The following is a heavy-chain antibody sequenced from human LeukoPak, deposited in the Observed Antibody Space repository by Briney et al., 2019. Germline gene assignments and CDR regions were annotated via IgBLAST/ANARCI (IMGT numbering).Heavy chain of an antibody. CDR1: GFTLIRHE. D-gene: IGHD2-2*02. J-gene: IGHJ4*02. Sequence: QAGGSLRLSCAASGFTLIRHEMNWVRQAPGKGLEWVSFISRSGRNTDYADSVKGRFTISRDDAKNSLYLQLNSLRADDTAVYYCARDAACTTSTCYKQIDSWGQGTLVTVSS. CDR2: ISRSGRNT. V-gene: IGHV3-48*03. CDR3: ARDAACTTSTCYKQIDS.